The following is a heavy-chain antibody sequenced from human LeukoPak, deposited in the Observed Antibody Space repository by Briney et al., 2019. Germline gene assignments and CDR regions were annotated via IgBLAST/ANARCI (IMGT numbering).Heavy chain of an antibody. CDR2: IRSKANSYAT. D-gene: IGHD4-17*01. CDR1: GFTFSGSA. J-gene: IGHJ6*03. CDR3: TSGGYGDPHFLYYYMDV. Sequence: GGSLRLSCAASGFTFSGSAMHWVRQASGKGLEWVGRIRSKANSYATAYAASVKGRFTISRDDSKNTAYPQMNSLKTEDTAVYYCTSGGYGDPHFLYYYMDVWGKGTTVTVS. V-gene: IGHV3-73*01.